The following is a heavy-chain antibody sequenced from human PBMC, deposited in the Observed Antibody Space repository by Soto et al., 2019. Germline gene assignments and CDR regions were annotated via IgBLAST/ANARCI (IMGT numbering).Heavy chain of an antibody. D-gene: IGHD3-3*01. CDR2: INPRNGGI. CDR3: ARILSVSPDPFDI. J-gene: IGHJ3*02. V-gene: IGHV1-2*02. Sequence: QGQLVQSGAEVKKPGASVKVSCKASGYRFIDSYIHWVRQAPGQGLEWMGWINPRNGGIKYAQKFQGRVTMTRDTSTSTAYMELNRLTSDDTAVYYCARILSVSPDPFDIWGHGALVTLTS. CDR1: GYRFIDSY.